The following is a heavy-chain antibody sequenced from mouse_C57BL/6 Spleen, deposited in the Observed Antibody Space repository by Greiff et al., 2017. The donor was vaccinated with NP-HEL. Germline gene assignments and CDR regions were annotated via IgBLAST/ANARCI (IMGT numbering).Heavy chain of an antibody. CDR2: IHPNSGST. CDR3: ALTVVADWYFDV. D-gene: IGHD1-1*01. CDR1: GYTFTSYW. Sequence: QVQLKESGAELVKPGASVKLSCKASGYTFTSYWMHWVKQRPGQGLEWIGMIHPNSGSTNYNEKFKSKATLTVDKSSSTAYMQLSSLTSEDSAVYYCALTVVADWYFDVWGTGTTVTVSS. V-gene: IGHV1-64*01. J-gene: IGHJ1*03.